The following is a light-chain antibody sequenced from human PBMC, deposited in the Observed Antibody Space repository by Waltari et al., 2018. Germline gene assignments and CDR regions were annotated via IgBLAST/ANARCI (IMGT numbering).Light chain of an antibody. Sequence: QSVLTQPPSVSAAPGQRVTISCSGRRSNIAHNYVSWYRQFPGTAPKLLIYEDSERPSGIPGRFSGSKSGTSATLDITGLQAGDEADYYCGTWDGSLSGAVFGGGTHLTVL. CDR3: GTWDGSLSGAV. J-gene: IGLJ7*01. V-gene: IGLV1-51*02. CDR2: EDS. CDR1: RSNIAHNY.